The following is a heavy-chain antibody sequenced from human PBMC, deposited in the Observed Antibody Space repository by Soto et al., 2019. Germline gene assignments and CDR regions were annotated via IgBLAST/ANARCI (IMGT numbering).Heavy chain of an antibody. D-gene: IGHD2-2*01. V-gene: IGHV1-18*01. CDR2: ISPYNGHT. Sequence: QVQLVQSAGEVKKPGASVKVSCKASGYSFTSYGISWVRRAPGQGLEGMGWISPYNGHTQFVERFQGRVTMTTDTATKTAYMELRNLRSDDTAHYYCARDLTIVPATHPRLENYGMDVWGQGTTVIVS. CDR1: GYSFTSYG. CDR3: ARDLTIVPATHPRLENYGMDV. J-gene: IGHJ6*02.